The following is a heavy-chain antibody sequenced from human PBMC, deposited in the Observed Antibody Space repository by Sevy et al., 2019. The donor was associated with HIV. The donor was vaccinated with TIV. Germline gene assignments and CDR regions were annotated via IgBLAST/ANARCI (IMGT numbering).Heavy chain of an antibody. J-gene: IGHJ4*02. CDR3: AKLGTSYYESSSYYYQAPFDY. V-gene: IGHV3-23*01. D-gene: IGHD3-22*01. Sequence: GGSLRLSCAASGFTFSSYAMSWVRQAPGKGLEWVSGISGSGGRTYYADSVRGRFTISRDNSKNTLYLQMKSLRAEDTAVYDCAKLGTSYYESSSYYYQAPFDYWGQRTLVTVSS. CDR2: ISGSGGRT. CDR1: GFTFSSYA.